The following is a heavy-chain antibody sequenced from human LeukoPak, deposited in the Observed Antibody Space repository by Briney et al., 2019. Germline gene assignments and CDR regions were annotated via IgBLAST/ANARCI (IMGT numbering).Heavy chain of an antibody. CDR3: ARGTSVGGMDV. V-gene: IGHV4-59*01. CDR2: IYFSGSA. J-gene: IGHJ6*02. Sequence: SETLSLTCSVSGGSISNYYWSWIRQPPGKGLQWIGNIYFSGSAKYNSSLKSRVTISLDTSKNQFSLKLSSVTAADTAVYYCARGTSVGGMDVWGQGTTVTVS. CDR1: GGSISNYY. D-gene: IGHD2-15*01.